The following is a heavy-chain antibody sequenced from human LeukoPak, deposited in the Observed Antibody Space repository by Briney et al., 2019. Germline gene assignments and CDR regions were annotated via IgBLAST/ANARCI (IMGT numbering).Heavy chain of an antibody. V-gene: IGHV4-4*02. J-gene: IGHJ4*02. Sequence: SETLSLTCAVSGGSISSSNWWSWVRQPPGKGLEWIGEIYHSGSTNYNPSLKSRVTISVDKSKNQFSLKLSSVTAADTAVYYCARANYCSGGSCYGYSYGYFDYWGQGTLVTVSS. D-gene: IGHD2-15*01. CDR3: ARANYCSGGSCYGYSYGYFDY. CDR2: IYHSGST. CDR1: GGSISSSNW.